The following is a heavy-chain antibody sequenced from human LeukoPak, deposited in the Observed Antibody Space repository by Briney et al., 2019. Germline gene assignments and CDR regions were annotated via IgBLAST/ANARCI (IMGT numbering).Heavy chain of an antibody. Sequence: GGSLRLSCAASGFTFMSYAMSWVRHAPGKGLGWVSAISGSGGSTYYAGSVKGRFPLSRDNSKNTLYLQMNSLRAEDTAVYYCIGSSFDYWGQGTLVTVSS. D-gene: IGHD3-16*01. CDR3: IGSSFDY. CDR1: GFTFMSYA. J-gene: IGHJ4*02. CDR2: ISGSGGST. V-gene: IGHV3-23*01.